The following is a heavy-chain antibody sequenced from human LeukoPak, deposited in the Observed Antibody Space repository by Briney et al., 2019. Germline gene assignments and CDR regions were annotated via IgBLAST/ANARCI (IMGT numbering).Heavy chain of an antibody. J-gene: IGHJ4*02. CDR3: AREGEIGWVDY. Sequence: GGSLRLSSAASGFTFSSYAMHWVRQAPGEGLEWVAVISYDGSNKYYADSVKGRFTISRDNSKNTLYLQMNSLRAEDTAVYYCAREGEIGWVDYWGQGTLVTVSS. CDR2: ISYDGSNK. D-gene: IGHD2/OR15-2a*01. V-gene: IGHV3-30*04. CDR1: GFTFSSYA.